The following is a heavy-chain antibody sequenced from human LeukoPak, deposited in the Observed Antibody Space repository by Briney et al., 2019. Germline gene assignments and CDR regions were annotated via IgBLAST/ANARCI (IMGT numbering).Heavy chain of an antibody. CDR1: GGSISSYY. D-gene: IGHD6-13*01. V-gene: IGHV4-59*12. J-gene: IGHJ4*02. CDR2: IYYTGIT. CDR3: ARGRGSSWYYFDS. Sequence: SETLSLTCTVSGGSISSYYWSWIRQPPGKGLEWLGSIYYTGITNYHPSLKGRVTMTVDTSKNQFSLNLSSVTAADTAVYYCARGRGSSWYYFDSWGQGTLVTVSS.